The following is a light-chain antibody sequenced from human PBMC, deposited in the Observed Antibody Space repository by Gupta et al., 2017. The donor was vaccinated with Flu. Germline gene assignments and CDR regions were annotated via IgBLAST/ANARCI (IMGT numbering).Light chain of an antibody. V-gene: IGLV2-14*01. J-gene: IGLJ3*02. CDR1: SSDIGKDKV. Sequence: ITISCTGTSSDIGKDKVVSWYQHHPGKVPKLMIYEVSKRPSGVSARFSGSKSGNTASLTISGLQAEDEADYYCSSYTSSSTVLFGGGTKLTVL. CDR3: SSYTSSSTVL. CDR2: EVS.